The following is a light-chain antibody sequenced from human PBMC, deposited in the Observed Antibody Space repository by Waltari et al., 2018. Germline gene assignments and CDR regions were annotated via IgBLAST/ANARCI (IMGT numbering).Light chain of an antibody. CDR1: QSLSSNS. Sequence: EVVLTQSPGTLSLSPGERATHSCRASQSLSSNSLAWYQHKLGQAPRLLIYGASSRATDIPDRFSGSGSGTDFTLTISRLEPEDFAVYYCLQYGASPRTFGQGTKLEIK. CDR3: LQYGASPRT. CDR2: GAS. J-gene: IGKJ2*02. V-gene: IGKV3-20*01.